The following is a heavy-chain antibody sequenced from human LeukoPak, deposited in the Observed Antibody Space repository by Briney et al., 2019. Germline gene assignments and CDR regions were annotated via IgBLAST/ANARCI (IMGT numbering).Heavy chain of an antibody. CDR2: ISGSGGST. D-gene: IGHD3-22*01. CDR1: GFTLSSYA. V-gene: IGHV3-23*01. CDR3: AKKNYYDSSGFVDY. Sequence: GGSLRLSCAASGFTLSSYAMSWVRQAPGKGLEWVSAISGSGGSTYYADSVKGRFTISRDNSKNTLYLQMNSLRAEDTAVYYCAKKNYYDSSGFVDYWGQGTLVTVSS. J-gene: IGHJ4*02.